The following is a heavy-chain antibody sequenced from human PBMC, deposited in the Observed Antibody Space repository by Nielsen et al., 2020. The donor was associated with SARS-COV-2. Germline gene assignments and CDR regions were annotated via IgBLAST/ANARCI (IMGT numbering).Heavy chain of an antibody. J-gene: IGHJ6*02. CDR3: ASGAGGLGYYGMDV. CDR1: GGTFSSYA. Sequence: SVKVSCKASGGTFSSYAISWVRQAPGQGLEWMGGSIPIFGTANYAQKFQGRVTITADESTSTAYMELSSLRSEDTAVYYCASGAGGLGYYGMDVWGQGTTVTVSS. CDR2: SIPIFGTA. V-gene: IGHV1-69*13. D-gene: IGHD7-27*01.